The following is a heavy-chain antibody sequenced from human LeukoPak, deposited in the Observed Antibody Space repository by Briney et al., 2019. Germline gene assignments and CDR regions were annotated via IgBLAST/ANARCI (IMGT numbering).Heavy chain of an antibody. CDR3: ARDKTAMADPFDY. CDR1: GFSFSSYE. CDR2: ISGSGSTI. V-gene: IGHV3-48*03. D-gene: IGHD6-19*01. J-gene: IGHJ4*02. Sequence: GGSLRLSCAASGFSFSSYEMNWVRQAPGKGLEWVSYISGSGSTIYYADSVKGRFTISRDNSKNTVYLQMNSLRAEDTAVYYCARDKTAMADPFDYWGQGTLVTVSS.